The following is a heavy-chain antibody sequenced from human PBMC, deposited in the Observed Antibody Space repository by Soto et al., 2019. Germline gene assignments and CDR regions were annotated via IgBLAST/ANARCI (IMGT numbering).Heavy chain of an antibody. Sequence: QLHLQESGSGLVKPSQTLSLTCAVSGGSISSGGYSWSWIRQPPGKGLEWIGYIYHSGSTYYNSXLXSRXTISVDRSKNQFSLKLSSVTAADTAVYYCARIPSPWGQGTLVTVSS. V-gene: IGHV4-30-2*01. CDR3: ARIPSP. D-gene: IGHD2-21*01. CDR2: IYHSGST. J-gene: IGHJ5*02. CDR1: GGSISSGGYS.